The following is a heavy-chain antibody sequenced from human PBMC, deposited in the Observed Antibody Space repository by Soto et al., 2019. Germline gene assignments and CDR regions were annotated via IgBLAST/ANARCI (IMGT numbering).Heavy chain of an antibody. CDR2: ISPMFGAA. V-gene: IGHV1-69*19. CDR1: GGTFNTYA. J-gene: IGHJ4*02. CDR3: AREVQVHTPAFVY. D-gene: IGHD3-10*01. Sequence: QVQLVQSGAEMKKPGSSVKVSCQSSGGTFNTYAMNWVRQAPGQGPEWMGDISPMFGAANYAPKFKGRLTITADETTGTSYMQLSSLTSEETALYFWAREVQVHTPAFVYWGQGTLVTVSS.